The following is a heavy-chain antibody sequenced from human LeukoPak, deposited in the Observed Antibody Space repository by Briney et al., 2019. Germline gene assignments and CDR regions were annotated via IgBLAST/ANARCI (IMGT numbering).Heavy chain of an antibody. V-gene: IGHV4-59*01. CDR2: IYXSXSX. D-gene: IGHD5-12*01. CDR1: GGSFRTYX. Sequence: SETLSLTCTVSGGSFRTYXWXXXRQPPGXXXXXXAYIYXSXSXNYNPXLXXRAXXXXDTSQNQFSLKLSSVTADDTAVYYCARAHSYSGFAEADYWGQGTLVTVSS. CDR3: ARAHSYSGFAEADY. J-gene: IGHJ4*02.